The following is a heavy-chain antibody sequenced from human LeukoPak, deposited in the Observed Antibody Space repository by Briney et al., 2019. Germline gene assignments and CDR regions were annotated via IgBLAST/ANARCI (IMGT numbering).Heavy chain of an antibody. V-gene: IGHV4-4*07. CDR2: IYTSGST. CDR1: SGSFRTYY. J-gene: IGHJ4*02. Sequence: SETLSLTCTVSSGSFRTYYWSWIRQPAGKGLEWIGRIYTSGSTNYNPSLKSRVTISVDTSKNQFSLKLSSVTAADTAVYYCARRSSGWYFDYWGQGTLVTVSS. D-gene: IGHD6-19*01. CDR3: ARRSSGWYFDY.